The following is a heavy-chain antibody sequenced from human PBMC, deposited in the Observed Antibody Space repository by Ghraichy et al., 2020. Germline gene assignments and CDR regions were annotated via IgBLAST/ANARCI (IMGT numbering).Heavy chain of an antibody. Sequence: SETLSLTCTVSGGSISSYYWSWIRQPPGKGLEWIGYIYYSGSTNYNPSLKSRVTISVDTSKNQFSLKLSSVTAADTAVYYCASTRDGYNGILDYWGQGTLVTVSS. CDR1: GGSISSYY. J-gene: IGHJ4*02. CDR3: ASTRDGYNGILDY. D-gene: IGHD5-24*01. CDR2: IYYSGST. V-gene: IGHV4-59*01.